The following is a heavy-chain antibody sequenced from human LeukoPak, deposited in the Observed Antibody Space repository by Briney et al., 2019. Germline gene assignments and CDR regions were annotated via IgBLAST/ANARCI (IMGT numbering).Heavy chain of an antibody. CDR2: IKEDGSET. CDR3: XRXPMXTGRGHWYFDL. D-gene: IGHD2-21*02. Sequence: GGSLRLSCAASGFRFRSYWMSWVRQAPGKGLEWVAKIKEDGSETFYVDSVKGRFTISRDNAKDSLDLQMNSLRAEDAALYYCXRXPMXTGRGHWYFDLWGRGTPVTVSS. V-gene: IGHV3-7*01. J-gene: IGHJ2*01. CDR1: GFRFRSYW.